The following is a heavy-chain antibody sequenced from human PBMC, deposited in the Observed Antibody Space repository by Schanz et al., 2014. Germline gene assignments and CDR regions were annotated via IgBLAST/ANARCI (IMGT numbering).Heavy chain of an antibody. CDR3: AKDPHKDYGGKPQALDI. Sequence: QVQLLESGGGVVQPGRSLRLSCAGSGFSFSGFGMNWVRQAPGKGLEWVAVIWYDGNNKFYADSVKGRFIISRDNSKNTLDLQMNSLRDEDTALYYCAKDPHKDYGGKPQALDIWGQGTMVTVSS. J-gene: IGHJ3*02. D-gene: IGHD4-17*01. CDR1: GFSFSGFG. CDR2: IWYDGNNK. V-gene: IGHV3-33*06.